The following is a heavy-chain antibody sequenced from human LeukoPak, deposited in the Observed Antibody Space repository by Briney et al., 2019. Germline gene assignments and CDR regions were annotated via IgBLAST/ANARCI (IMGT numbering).Heavy chain of an antibody. Sequence: SQTLSLTCTVSGGSISSGGYYWSWIRQHPGKGLEWIGHIYFSENTYYNPSLKSRVTISVDTSKNQFSLKLSSVTAADTAVYYCARVSYGGNFFDYWGQGTLVTVSS. CDR1: GGSISSGGYY. CDR2: IYFSENT. J-gene: IGHJ4*02. CDR3: ARVSYGGNFFDY. D-gene: IGHD2-21*01. V-gene: IGHV4-31*03.